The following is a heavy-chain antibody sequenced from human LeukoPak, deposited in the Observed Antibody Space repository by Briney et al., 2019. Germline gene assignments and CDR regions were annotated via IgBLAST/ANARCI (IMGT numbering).Heavy chain of an antibody. CDR1: GFIFRISA. J-gene: IGHJ6*02. Sequence: GRSLRLSCAASGFIFRISAMYCVGQAPGKGLEWVAVISYDGSNKYYADSVKGRFTISRDNSKNTLYLQMNSLRDEDTAVHYCVYYAPNDAGPTGDYSGMEFWGQGTTVTVSS. D-gene: IGHD3-3*01. CDR3: VYYAPNDAGPTGDYSGMEF. V-gene: IGHV3-30-3*01. CDR2: ISYDGSNK.